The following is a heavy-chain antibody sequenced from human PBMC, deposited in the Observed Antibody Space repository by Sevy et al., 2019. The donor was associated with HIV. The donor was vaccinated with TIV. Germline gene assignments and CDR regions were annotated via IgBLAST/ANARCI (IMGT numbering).Heavy chain of an antibody. D-gene: IGHD7-27*01. V-gene: IGHV4-4*07. CDR1: GDSFSSYF. J-gene: IGHJ4*02. CDR2: INTSGGT. CDR3: ARSNWVTATNGFSKSYYFDY. Sequence: SETLSLTCTVSGDSFSSYFWAWIRQPAGKGLEWIGRINTSGGTNYNPSLKSRVTMSVDTSKSQFSLKVTSLTAADTVIYFCARSNWVTATNGFSKSYYFDYWGQGSLVTVSS.